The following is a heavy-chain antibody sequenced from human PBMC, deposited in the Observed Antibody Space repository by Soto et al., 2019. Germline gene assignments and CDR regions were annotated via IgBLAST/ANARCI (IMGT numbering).Heavy chain of an antibody. CDR2: IWYDGTNT. CDR3: SKGYFEYSTSGPFGS. Sequence: QVQLVESGGGAVQPGRSLRLSCAASGFTFRTYGRHWVRQAPGKGLEWVAGIWYDGTNTYYADSVKGRFTVSRDNSKDTLYLQMNSLRAEDTAVYYCSKGYFEYSTSGPFGSWGQGTLVTVSS. CDR1: GFTFRTYG. V-gene: IGHV3-33*06. J-gene: IGHJ5*02. D-gene: IGHD3-16*01.